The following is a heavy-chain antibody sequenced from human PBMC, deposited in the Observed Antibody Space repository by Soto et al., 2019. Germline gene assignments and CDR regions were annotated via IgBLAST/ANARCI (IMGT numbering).Heavy chain of an antibody. Sequence: EVQLVESGGGLVQPGGSLRLSCAASGFTFSSYAMHWVRQAPGKGLEYVSAISSNGGSTYYANSVKGRFTISRDNSKNTLYLQRGSLRAEDVAVYYCARGPGFDYWGQGTLVTVSS. CDR1: GFTFSSYA. J-gene: IGHJ4*02. CDR3: ARGPGFDY. CDR2: ISSNGGST. V-gene: IGHV3-64*01.